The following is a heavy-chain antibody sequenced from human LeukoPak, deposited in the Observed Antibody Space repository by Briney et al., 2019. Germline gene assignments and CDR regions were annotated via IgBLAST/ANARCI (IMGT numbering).Heavy chain of an antibody. V-gene: IGHV4-59*08. Sequence: PSETLSLTCTVSGGSISSYYWSWIRQPPGKGLEWVGYIYYSGSTNYNPSLKSRVTTSVDTSKNQLSLKLSSVTAADTAVYYCARPYSGSYYDAFDIWGQGTMVTVSS. CDR2: IYYSGST. D-gene: IGHD1-26*01. CDR3: ARPYSGSYYDAFDI. J-gene: IGHJ3*02. CDR1: GGSISSYY.